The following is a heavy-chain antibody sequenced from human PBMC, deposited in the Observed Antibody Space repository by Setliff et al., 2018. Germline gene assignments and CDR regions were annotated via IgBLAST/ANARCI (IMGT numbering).Heavy chain of an antibody. D-gene: IGHD3-22*01. Sequence: TLSLTCTVSGGSISSGDYYWSWIRQPPGKGLEWIGYIYYSGSTYYNPSLKSRVTISVDTSKNQFSLKLSSVTAADTAVYSCARGTYDYYDSSGYYFVDYWGQGTLVTVSS. CDR1: GGSISSGDYY. CDR2: IYYSGST. V-gene: IGHV4-30-4*08. CDR3: ARGTYDYYDSSGYYFVDY. J-gene: IGHJ4*02.